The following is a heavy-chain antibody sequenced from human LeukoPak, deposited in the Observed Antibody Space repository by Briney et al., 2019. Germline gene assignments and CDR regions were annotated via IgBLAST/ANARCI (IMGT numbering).Heavy chain of an antibody. CDR2: IGGSGGST. D-gene: IGHD6-13*01. CDR1: GFNFSTYA. CDR3: AKSGGGSSWYYFDY. J-gene: IGHJ4*02. Sequence: GGSLRLSCVASGFNFSTYAMRWVRQAPGKGLEWVSAIGGSGGSTYYADSVKGRFTISRDNSKNTLFLQMNSLRAEDTAVYYCAKSGGGSSWYYFDYWGQGTLVTVSS. V-gene: IGHV3-23*01.